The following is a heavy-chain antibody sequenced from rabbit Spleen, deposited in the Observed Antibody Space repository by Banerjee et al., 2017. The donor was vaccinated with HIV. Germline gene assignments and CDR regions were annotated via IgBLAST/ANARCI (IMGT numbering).Heavy chain of an antibody. CDR1: GFDLSSYYY. J-gene: IGHJ4*01. Sequence: QEQVEESGGDLVKPGASLTLTCTVSGFDLSSYYYMCWVRQAPGKGLEWIACIYIGGGSTFYASWAKGRFTISETSSTTVTLQMTSLTAADTATYFCARDRPGSDNFDLWGPGTLVTVS. CDR3: ARDRPGSDNFDL. D-gene: IGHD3-1*01. CDR2: IYIGGGST. V-gene: IGHV1S45*01.